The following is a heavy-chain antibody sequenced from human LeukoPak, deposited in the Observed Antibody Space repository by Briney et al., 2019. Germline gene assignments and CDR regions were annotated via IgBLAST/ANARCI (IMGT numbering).Heavy chain of an antibody. CDR2: IYYSGST. V-gene: IGHV4-59*12. Sequence: PSETLSLTCTVSGGSISSYYWIWIRQPPGKGLEWIGYIYYSGSTNYNPSLKSRVTISVDTSKNQFSLKLSSVTAADTAVYYCARDGWYNAFDIWGQGTMVTVSS. CDR1: GGSISSYY. CDR3: ARDGWYNAFDI. J-gene: IGHJ3*02. D-gene: IGHD6-19*01.